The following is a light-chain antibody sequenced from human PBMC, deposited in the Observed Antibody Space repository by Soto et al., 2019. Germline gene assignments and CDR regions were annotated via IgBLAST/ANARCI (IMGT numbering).Light chain of an antibody. CDR3: QQDSDSPPYT. V-gene: IGKV3-20*01. Sequence: EVVLTQSPGTLSLSPGERATLSCRASQSVDRAYLAWYQQKPGQAPRLLIYGASNRATGIPDRFSGSGSGTDFTLTISSLGPEDFAVYYYQQDSDSPPYTFGQGTKLAIK. CDR1: QSVDRAY. CDR2: GAS. J-gene: IGKJ2*01.